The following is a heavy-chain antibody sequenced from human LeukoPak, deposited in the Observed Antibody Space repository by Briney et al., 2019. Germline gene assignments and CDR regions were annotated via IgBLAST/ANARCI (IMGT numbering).Heavy chain of an antibody. CDR3: ARARGAARPAEYFQH. CDR1: GCTFAGYY. J-gene: IGHJ1*01. CDR2: INPNSGGT. V-gene: IGHV1-2*02. D-gene: IGHD6-6*01. Sequence: ASVKVSCQDSGCTFAGYYMHWLRQAPGQGLTWMGWINPNSGGTNYAQKFQGRVTMTRNTSISTAYMELSRLRSDDTAVYCGARARGAARPAEYFQHWGQGTLVTVSS.